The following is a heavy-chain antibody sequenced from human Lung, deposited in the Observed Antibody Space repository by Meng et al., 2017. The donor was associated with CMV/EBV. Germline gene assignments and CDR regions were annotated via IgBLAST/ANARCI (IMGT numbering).Heavy chain of an antibody. CDR2: MNPNSGNT. D-gene: IGHD3-3*01. CDR1: GYTFTSYD. V-gene: IGHV1-8*03. CDR3: ARVYTCRDDFWRNCCYYGMDV. Sequence: ASXXVSXKASGYTFTSYDINWVRQATGQGLEWMGWMNPNSGNTGYAQKFQGRVTITRNTSISTAYMELSSLRSEDTAVYYCARVYTCRDDFWRNCCYYGMDVXGQGXTVTVSS. J-gene: IGHJ6*02.